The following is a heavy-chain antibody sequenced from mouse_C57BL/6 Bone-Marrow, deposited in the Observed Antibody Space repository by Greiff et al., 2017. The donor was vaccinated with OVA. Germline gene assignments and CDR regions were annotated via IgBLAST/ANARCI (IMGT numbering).Heavy chain of an antibody. CDR1: GYTFTSYW. D-gene: IGHD1-1*01. CDR3: ARNYYGSSAAWFAY. J-gene: IGHJ3*01. Sequence: VQLQQPGAELVRPGSSVKLFCKASGYTFTSYWMHWVKQRPIQGLEWIGNIDPSDSETHYNQKFKDKATLTVDKSSSTAYMQLSSLTSEDSAVYYCARNYYGSSAAWFAYWGQGTLVTVSA. CDR2: IDPSDSET. V-gene: IGHV1-52*01.